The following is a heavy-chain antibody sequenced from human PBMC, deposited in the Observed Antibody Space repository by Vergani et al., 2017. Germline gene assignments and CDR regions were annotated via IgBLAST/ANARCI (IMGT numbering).Heavy chain of an antibody. V-gene: IGHV4-59*01. CDR2: IYYSGST. Sequence: QVQLQESGPGLVKPSETLSLTCTVSGGSISSYYWSWIRQPPGKGLEWIGYIYYSGSTNYNPSLKSRVTISVDTSKNQFSLKLSSVTAADTAVYYCARDRGDRSTSYYYYYMDVWGKG. CDR1: GGSISSYY. J-gene: IGHJ6*03. CDR3: ARDRGDRSTSYYYYYMDV. D-gene: IGHD2-2*01.